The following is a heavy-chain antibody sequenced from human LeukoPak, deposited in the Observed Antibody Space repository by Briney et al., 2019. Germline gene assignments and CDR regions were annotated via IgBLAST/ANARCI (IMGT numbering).Heavy chain of an antibody. CDR1: GYTFTSYD. V-gene: IGHV1-8*01. Sequence: GASVKVSCKASGYTFTSYDINWVRQATGQGLEWMGWMNPNSGNTGYAQKFQGRVTMTRNTSISTAYMELSSLRSEDTAVYYCARGQGYSGYDWRDNWFDPWGQGTLVTVSS. D-gene: IGHD5-12*01. J-gene: IGHJ5*02. CDR2: MNPNSGNT. CDR3: ARGQGYSGYDWRDNWFDP.